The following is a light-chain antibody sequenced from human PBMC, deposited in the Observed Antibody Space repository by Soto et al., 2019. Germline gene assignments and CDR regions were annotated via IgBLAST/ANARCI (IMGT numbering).Light chain of an antibody. CDR1: QSVKTF. CDR3: QQYNSWLWT. J-gene: IGKJ1*01. V-gene: IGKV3D-15*01. CDR2: GAS. Sequence: IVLTQSQATLSLSPWERATLSCRASQSVKTFLVWYQQRPGQAPRLLIYGASNRATGIPDRFSGSGSGTEFTLIISSLQSEDSAVYYCQQYNSWLWTFGQGTKVDIK.